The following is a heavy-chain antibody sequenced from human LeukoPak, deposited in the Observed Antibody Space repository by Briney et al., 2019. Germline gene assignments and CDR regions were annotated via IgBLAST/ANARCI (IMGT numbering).Heavy chain of an antibody. V-gene: IGHV3-33*01. CDR3: VREGYSSSFGY. CDR1: GFTFSSYG. Sequence: GGSLRLSCEASGFTFSSYGMHWVRQAPGKGLEWVAVIWYDGSNKYYADSVKGRFTISRDNSKNTLYLQMNSLRAEDTAVYYCVREGYSSSFGYWGQGTLVTVSS. J-gene: IGHJ4*02. D-gene: IGHD6-6*01. CDR2: IWYDGSNK.